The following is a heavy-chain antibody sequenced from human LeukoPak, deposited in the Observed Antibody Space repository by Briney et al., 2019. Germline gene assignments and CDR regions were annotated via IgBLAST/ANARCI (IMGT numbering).Heavy chain of an antibody. J-gene: IGHJ6*02. CDR1: GGTFSSYA. V-gene: IGHV1-69*13. CDR3: ARVSIAARSPYYYGMDV. Sequence: SVKVSCKASGGTFSSYAISWVRQAPGQGLEWMGGIIPIFGTANYAQKFQGRVTIIADESTSTAYMELSSLRSEDTAVCYCARVSIAARSPYYYGMDVWGQGTTVTVSS. CDR2: IIPIFGTA. D-gene: IGHD6-6*01.